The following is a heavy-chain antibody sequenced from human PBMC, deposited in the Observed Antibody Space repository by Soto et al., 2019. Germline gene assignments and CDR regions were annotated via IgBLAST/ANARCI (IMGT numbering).Heavy chain of an antibody. CDR2: ISSRSDTL. D-gene: IGHD2-15*01. V-gene: IGHV3-48*02. CDR3: ARDWDIVILSVPIPDYNYGMDV. Sequence: GGSLRLSCEGSGFTFSAYAMNWVRQAPGKGLEWVSYISSRSDTLYYADSVKGRFTISRDNAKNSVYLQVNNLRDEDTAVYYCARDWDIVILSVPIPDYNYGMDVWGQGTTVTVSS. J-gene: IGHJ6*02. CDR1: GFTFSAYA.